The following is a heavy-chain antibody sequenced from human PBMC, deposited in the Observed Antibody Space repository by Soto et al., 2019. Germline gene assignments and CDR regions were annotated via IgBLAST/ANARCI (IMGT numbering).Heavy chain of an antibody. CDR1: GYTFTNFY. CDR2: INPPGTST. Sequence: ASVKVSCKASGYTFTNFYIHWLRQAPGQGLEWMGIINPPGTSTTFAQRFQGRVTMTWDTSTSTVYMELSSLIFEDTAIYYCARERLVTAFNHYAMDVWGQGTTVTVSS. J-gene: IGHJ6*02. CDR3: ARERLVTAFNHYAMDV. D-gene: IGHD2-21*02. V-gene: IGHV1-46*01.